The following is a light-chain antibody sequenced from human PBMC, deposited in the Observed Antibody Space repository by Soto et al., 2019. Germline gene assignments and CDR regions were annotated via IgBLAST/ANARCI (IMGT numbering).Light chain of an antibody. J-gene: IGLJ2*01. CDR1: SSDVGGYDL. Sequence: QSALTQPASVSGSPGQSITFSCTGTSSDVGGYDLVSWYQQHPGKAPKLIIYDVNNRPSGVSNRFSGSKSGNTASLTIFGLQAEDEADYYCVSYTSSSTLVVFGGGTKVTVL. CDR3: VSYTSSSTLVV. CDR2: DVN. V-gene: IGLV2-14*03.